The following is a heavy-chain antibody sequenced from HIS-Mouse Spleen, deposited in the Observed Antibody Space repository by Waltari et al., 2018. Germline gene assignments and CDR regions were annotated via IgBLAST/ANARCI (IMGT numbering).Heavy chain of an antibody. CDR3: AREIPYSSSWYDWYFDL. CDR2: IYYSGST. J-gene: IGHJ2*01. V-gene: IGHV4-39*07. D-gene: IGHD6-13*01. CDR1: GGSISSSSYY. Sequence: QLQLQESGPGLVKPSETLSLTCTVSGGSISSSSYYWVWIRPPPGKGLEWIVSIYYSGSTYYNPSLKSRVTISVDTSKNQFSLKLSSVTAADTAVYYCAREIPYSSSWYDWYFDLWGRGTLVTVSS.